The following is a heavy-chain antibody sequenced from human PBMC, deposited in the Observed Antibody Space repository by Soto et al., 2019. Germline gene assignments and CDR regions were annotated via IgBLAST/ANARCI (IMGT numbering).Heavy chain of an antibody. CDR1: GGSISSSSYY. D-gene: IGHD4-4*01. J-gene: IGHJ4*02. Sequence: PSETLSLTCTVSGGSISSSSYYWGWIRQPPGKGLEWIGSIYYSGSTYYNPSLKGRATISLDMSKNQFSLKLSSVTAADTAIYYCARGEAYSNYPARWGQGSLVTVSS. CDR3: ARGEAYSNYPAR. CDR2: IYYSGST. V-gene: IGHV4-39*07.